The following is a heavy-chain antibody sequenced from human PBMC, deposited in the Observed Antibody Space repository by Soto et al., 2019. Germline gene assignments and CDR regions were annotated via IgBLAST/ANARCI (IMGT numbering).Heavy chain of an antibody. CDR1: GFTFSTYA. Sequence: GGSLRLSCAASGFTFSTYAMSWVRQAPGKGLEWVSAISGSAIITYYSDSAKGRFTISRDNSKNTLYLQMDRLRVEDTAVYYCAKNEDTYGDFGPWGQGTLVTVSS. V-gene: IGHV3-23*01. CDR3: AKNEDTYGDFGP. J-gene: IGHJ5*02. CDR2: ISGSAIIT. D-gene: IGHD4-17*01.